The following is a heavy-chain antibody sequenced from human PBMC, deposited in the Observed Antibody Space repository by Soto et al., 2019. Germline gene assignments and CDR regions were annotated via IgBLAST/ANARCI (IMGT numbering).Heavy chain of an antibody. CDR1: GGSFSCYY. CDR3: ATCSGTSWAEEYYYMDV. Sequence: SETLSLTCAVYGGSFSCYYWSWIRQPPGKGLEWIGEINHSGSTNYNPSLKSRVTISVDTSKNQFSLKLSSVTAADTAVYYCATCSGTSWAEEYYYMDVWGKGTTVTVSS. CDR2: INHSGST. V-gene: IGHV4-34*01. D-gene: IGHD2-2*01. J-gene: IGHJ6*03.